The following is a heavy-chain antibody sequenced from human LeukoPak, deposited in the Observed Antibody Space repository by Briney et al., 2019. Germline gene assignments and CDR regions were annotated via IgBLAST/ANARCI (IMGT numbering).Heavy chain of an antibody. V-gene: IGHV4-59*01. CDR2: IYYSGTT. Sequence: SETLSLTCTVSGGSISGFFWSWIRQSPGKGLEYIGYIYYSGTTDYNPTLKSRVSMSVDTSKNQFFLNLTSVTAADTAIYYCARVGYGSGSWGWFDPWGHGTLVTVSS. CDR1: GGSISGFF. D-gene: IGHD3-10*01. J-gene: IGHJ5*02. CDR3: ARVGYGSGSWGWFDP.